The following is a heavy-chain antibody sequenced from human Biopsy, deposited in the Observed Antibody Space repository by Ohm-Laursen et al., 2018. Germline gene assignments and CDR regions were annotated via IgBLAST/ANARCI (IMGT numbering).Heavy chain of an antibody. Sequence: SDTLSLTCTVSGVSINTGGYYWTWIRPHPGTGLEWIGYIHYSGNTLYNPSLKSRLTISVDTSRIQFSLKLTSATAADPALYYCTRAGGGKIYGLWGQGTLVTVSS. D-gene: IGHD3-16*01. J-gene: IGHJ4*02. CDR3: TRAGGGKIYGL. CDR1: GVSINTGGYY. CDR2: IHYSGNT. V-gene: IGHV4-31*03.